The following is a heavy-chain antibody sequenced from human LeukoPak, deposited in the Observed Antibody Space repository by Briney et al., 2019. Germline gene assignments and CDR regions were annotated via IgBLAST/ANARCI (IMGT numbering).Heavy chain of an antibody. Sequence: GGSLRLSCAASGFTFDDYGMSWVRQAPGKGLEWVSGINWNGGSTGYADSVKGRFTISRDNAKDSLYLQMNRLRAEDTALYYCAREEEVVVGAPFDYWGQGTLVTVSS. CDR2: INWNGGST. V-gene: IGHV3-20*04. CDR3: AREEEVVVGAPFDY. D-gene: IGHD2-2*01. J-gene: IGHJ4*02. CDR1: GFTFDDYG.